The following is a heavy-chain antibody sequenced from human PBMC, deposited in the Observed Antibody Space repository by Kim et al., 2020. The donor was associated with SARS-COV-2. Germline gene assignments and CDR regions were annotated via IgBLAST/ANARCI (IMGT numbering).Heavy chain of an antibody. CDR3: ARVGVGWLNDH. Sequence: GGSLRLSCAASGFTFDTYAMSWVRQAPGKGLEWLSGLTLGGGTTYYADSVKGRFTISRDNSRNTLYLQMNSLRPEDTAIYYCARVGVGWLNDHWGQGTLVTVSS. D-gene: IGHD3-9*01. CDR2: LTLGGGTT. J-gene: IGHJ4*02. CDR1: GFTFDTYA. V-gene: IGHV3-23*01.